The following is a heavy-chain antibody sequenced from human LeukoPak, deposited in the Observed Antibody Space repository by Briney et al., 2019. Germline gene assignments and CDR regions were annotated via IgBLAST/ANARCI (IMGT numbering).Heavy chain of an antibody. D-gene: IGHD3-10*01. J-gene: IGHJ4*02. Sequence: PGGSLRLSCAASGFTFSGYGMSWVRQAPGKGLEWVSGISGSGGATYYADSVKGRFTVSRDDPHNTLYLQMNSVRAEDTAVYFCARGGVDHYGSGTYYLMYYFDHWGQGALVTVSS. CDR1: GFTFSGYG. CDR2: ISGSGGAT. CDR3: ARGGVDHYGSGTYYLMYYFDH. V-gene: IGHV3-23*01.